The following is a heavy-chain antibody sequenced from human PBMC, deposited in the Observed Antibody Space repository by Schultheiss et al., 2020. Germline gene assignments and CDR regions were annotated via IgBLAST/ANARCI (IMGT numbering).Heavy chain of an antibody. D-gene: IGHD4/OR15-4a*01. V-gene: IGHV3-21*01. CDR3: ARDDSPNYGSTFPDY. Sequence: GSLRLSCAASGFTFSSYSMNWVRQAPGKGLEWVSSISSSSSYIYYADSVKGRFTISRDNAKNSLYLQMNSLRAEDTAVYYCARDDSPNYGSTFPDYWGQGTLVTVSS. CDR2: ISSSSSYI. CDR1: GFTFSSYS. J-gene: IGHJ4*02.